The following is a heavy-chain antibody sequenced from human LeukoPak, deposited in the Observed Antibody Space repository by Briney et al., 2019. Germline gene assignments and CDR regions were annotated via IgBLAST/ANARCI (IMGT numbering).Heavy chain of an antibody. V-gene: IGHV1-8*01. D-gene: IGHD2-15*01. CDR3: ARTGGYCGRISCPYYFDY. CDR1: GYTFTSYD. Sequence: ASVKVSCKASGYTFTSYDINWVRQATGQGLEWMGWMNPNSGNTGYAQKFQGRVTMTRNTSISTAYMELSSLRSEDTAVYYCARTGGYCGRISCPYYFDYWGQGSLVAVSS. CDR2: MNPNSGNT. J-gene: IGHJ4*02.